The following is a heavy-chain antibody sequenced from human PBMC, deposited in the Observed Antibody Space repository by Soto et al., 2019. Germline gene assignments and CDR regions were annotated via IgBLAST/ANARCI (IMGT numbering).Heavy chain of an antibody. CDR3: VKGTSKGSSVFGTLDF. V-gene: IGHV3-64D*06. J-gene: IGHJ4*02. CDR2: ISYNGGRT. Sequence: GGSLRLSCSASTFTFSASAMYWVRQAPGKGLEYVSVISYNGGRTYYADSVKGRFTISRDNSKNTVFLQMSSLRGEDTAVYYCVKGTSKGSSVFGTLDFWGQGTLVTVSS. D-gene: IGHD3-3*01. CDR1: TFTFSASA.